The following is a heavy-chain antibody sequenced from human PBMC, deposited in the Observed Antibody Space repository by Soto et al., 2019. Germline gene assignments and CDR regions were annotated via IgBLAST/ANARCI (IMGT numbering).Heavy chain of an antibody. CDR1: GLSFSSYA. Sequence: EVQVLEPGGGLAQPGRSLRLSCAVSGLSFSSYAMTWVRQSPGKGLEWVSSISRSGNSTYSADSVRGRFTISRDNSKNTLYLQMNSLRAEDTAVYYCAKDAKILDWLPTSYYFDFWGQGTLVTVSS. CDR3: AKDAKILDWLPTSYYFDF. CDR2: ISRSGNST. J-gene: IGHJ4*02. D-gene: IGHD3-9*01. V-gene: IGHV3-23*01.